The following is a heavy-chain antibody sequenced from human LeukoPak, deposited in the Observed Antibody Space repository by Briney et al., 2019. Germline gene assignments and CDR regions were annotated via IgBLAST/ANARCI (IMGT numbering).Heavy chain of an antibody. CDR2: ISDSGHDT. Sequence: PGESLRLSCAASGFTFPNYDMSWVRQAPGKGLEWVSTISDSGHDTSYADSVKGRFTISRDNSKNTLYLQMSSLRAEDTALYYCATGEYYFDFWGQGTLVTVSS. J-gene: IGHJ4*02. CDR3: ATGEYYFDF. CDR1: GFTFPNYD. D-gene: IGHD3-16*01. V-gene: IGHV3-23*01.